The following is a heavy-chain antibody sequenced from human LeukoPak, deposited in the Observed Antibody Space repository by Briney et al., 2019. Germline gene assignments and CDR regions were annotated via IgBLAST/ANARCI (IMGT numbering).Heavy chain of an antibody. D-gene: IGHD1-26*01. V-gene: IGHV4-4*02. CDR2: IYHSGST. CDR1: GGSISSSNW. CDR3: ARKGGDLSGSYSYSYMDV. Sequence: SETLSLTCAVSGGSISSSNWWSWVRQPPGKGLEWIGEIYHSGSTNYNPSLKSRVTISVDKSKNQFSLTLSSVTAADTAVYYCARKGGDLSGSYSYSYMDVWGKGTTVTVSS. J-gene: IGHJ6*03.